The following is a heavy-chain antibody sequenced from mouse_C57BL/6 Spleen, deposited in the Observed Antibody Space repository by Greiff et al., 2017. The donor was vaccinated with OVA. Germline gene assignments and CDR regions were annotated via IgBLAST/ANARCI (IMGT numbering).Heavy chain of an antibody. D-gene: IGHD2-3*01. CDR2: ISNLAYSI. Sequence: EVQRVESGGGLVQPGGSLKLSCAASGFTFSDYGMAWVRQAPRKGPEWVAFISNLAYSIYYADTVTGRFPISRENAKNTLYLEMSSLRSEETAMYYCARHVYDGYYGAMDYWGQGTSVTVSS. J-gene: IGHJ4*01. V-gene: IGHV5-15*01. CDR3: ARHVYDGYYGAMDY. CDR1: GFTFSDYG.